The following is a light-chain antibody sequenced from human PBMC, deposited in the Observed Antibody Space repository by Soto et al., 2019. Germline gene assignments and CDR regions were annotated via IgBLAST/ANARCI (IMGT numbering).Light chain of an antibody. CDR3: HQCYSSRT. CDR1: QSLTSSY. CDR2: GAS. V-gene: IGKV3-20*01. Sequence: EIVLTQSPGTLYLSPGERASLSCRASQSLTSSYLAWYQQKPGQAPRLLIYGASSRATGIPDRFSGSGSGTDFTLTISRLEPEDFAVYYCHQCYSSRTFGQGTKVDSK. J-gene: IGKJ1*01.